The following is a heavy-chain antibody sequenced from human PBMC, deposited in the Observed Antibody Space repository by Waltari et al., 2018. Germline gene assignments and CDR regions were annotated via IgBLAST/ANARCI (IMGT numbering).Heavy chain of an antibody. J-gene: IGHJ4*02. V-gene: IGHV3-23*01. CDR3: AKGTGMVTSDYFDY. CDR1: GFTLSSPA. CDR2: SSGSGGST. Sequence: EVQLLASGGDLVQPGGSLRLSCAASGFTLSSPAMSWVRQAPGKGLEWVSDSSGSGGSTYYADSVKGRFTISRDNSKNTLFLQMSSLRGEDTAVYYCAKGTGMVTSDYFDYWGQGTLVTVSS. D-gene: IGHD5-18*01.